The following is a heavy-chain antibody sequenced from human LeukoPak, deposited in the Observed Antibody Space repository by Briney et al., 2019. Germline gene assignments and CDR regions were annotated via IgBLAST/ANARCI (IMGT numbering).Heavy chain of an antibody. Sequence: GGSLRLSCAASGFTFSSFGMNWVRQAPGKGLEWVSYISYSSSLTDYADSVKGRFTISRDNAKNSLSLQLNSLRVEDTAMYYCASISDLLFYFDSWGQGTLVTVSS. CDR2: ISYSSSLT. CDR1: GFTFSSFG. J-gene: IGHJ4*02. V-gene: IGHV3-48*01. CDR3: ASISDLLFYFDS.